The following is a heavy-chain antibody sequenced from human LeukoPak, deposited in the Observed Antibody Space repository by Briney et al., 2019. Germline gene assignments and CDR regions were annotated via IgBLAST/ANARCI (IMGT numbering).Heavy chain of an antibody. CDR1: GYTFTGYY. Sequence: ASVKVSCKASGYTFTGYYMHWVRQAPGQGLEWMGRINPNSGGTNYAQKFQGRVTMTTDTSTSTVYMELSSLRSEDTAVYYCARDMPHNCFDPWGQGTLVTVSP. CDR3: ARDMPHNCFDP. CDR2: INPNSGGT. V-gene: IGHV1-2*06. J-gene: IGHJ5*02. D-gene: IGHD2-2*01.